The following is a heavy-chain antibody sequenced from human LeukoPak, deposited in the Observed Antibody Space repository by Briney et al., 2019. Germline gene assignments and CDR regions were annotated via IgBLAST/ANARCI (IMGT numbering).Heavy chain of an antibody. CDR1: GVSISTYY. CDR2: IYSSGSA. CDR3: AREGTTHAGVDQ. J-gene: IGHJ4*02. Sequence: KPSETLSLTCTVSGVSISTYYWSWIRQPPGKGREWLGYIYSSGSAYYNPSLKSRVTISVDTSKKQFSLKLSSVTAADTAVYYCAREGTTHAGVDQWGQGTLVTVSS. D-gene: IGHD1-14*01. V-gene: IGHV4-59*01.